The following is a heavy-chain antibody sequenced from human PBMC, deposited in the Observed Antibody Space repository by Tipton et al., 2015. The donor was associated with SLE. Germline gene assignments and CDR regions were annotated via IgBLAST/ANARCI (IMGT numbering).Heavy chain of an antibody. D-gene: IGHD1-1*01. V-gene: IGHV3-30*18. CDR3: AKRSHNDGWNLD. J-gene: IGHJ4*02. Sequence: SLRLSCEASGFTFSNYGIHWVRQAPGKGLEWVAAISYDGSVKNYGDSGKGRFTISRDNSKNTLYLQMNSLRAEDTAVYYCAKRSHNDGWNLDWGQGTLVSVSS. CDR1: GFTFSNYG. CDR2: ISYDGSVK.